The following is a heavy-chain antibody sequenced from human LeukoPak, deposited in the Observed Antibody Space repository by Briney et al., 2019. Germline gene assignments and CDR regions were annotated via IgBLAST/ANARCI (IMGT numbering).Heavy chain of an antibody. CDR1: GFTFSSYA. CDR2: ISYDGSNK. D-gene: IGHD2-2*01. J-gene: IGHJ4*02. V-gene: IGHV3-30*01. CDR3: ARGARYCSSTSCYGGLFDY. Sequence: PGRSLRLSCAASGFTFSSYAMHWVRQAPGKGLEWVAVISYDGSNKYYADSVKGRFTISRDNSKNTLYLQMNNLRAEDTAVYYSARGARYCSSTSCYGGLFDYWGQGTLVTVSS.